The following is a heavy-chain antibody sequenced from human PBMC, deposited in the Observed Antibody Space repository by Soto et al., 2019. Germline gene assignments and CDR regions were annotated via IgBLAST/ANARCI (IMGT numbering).Heavy chain of an antibody. CDR2: IYHSGST. D-gene: IGHD1-7*01. CDR1: GGSISSSHW. V-gene: IGHV4-4*02. J-gene: IGHJ4*02. Sequence: QVQLQESGPGLVKPSGTLSLTCAVSGGSISSSHWWSWVRQSPGKGLEWIGEIYHSGSTHYNPSLKGRVTISVDKSKNQLSLDLTSVTVADTAIYYCARDISGTTPFDYWGQGTLVTVSS. CDR3: ARDISGTTPFDY.